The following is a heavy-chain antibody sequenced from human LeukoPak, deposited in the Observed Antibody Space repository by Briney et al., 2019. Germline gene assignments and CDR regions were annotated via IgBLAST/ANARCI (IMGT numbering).Heavy chain of an antibody. CDR2: INPNSGGT. D-gene: IGHD2-21*02. Sequence: GASVKVSCKVSGYTFTGYYMHWVRQAPGQGLEWMGWINPNSGGTNYAQKFQGRVTMTRDTSISTAYMELSRLRSDDTAVYYCARDQAYCGGDCYPLLWGQGTLVTVSS. CDR3: ARDQAYCGGDCYPLL. V-gene: IGHV1-2*02. CDR1: GYTFTGYY. J-gene: IGHJ4*02.